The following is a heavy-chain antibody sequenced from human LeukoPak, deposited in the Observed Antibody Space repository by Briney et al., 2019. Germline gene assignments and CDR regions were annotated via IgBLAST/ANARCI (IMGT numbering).Heavy chain of an antibody. Sequence: ASVKVSCKTSGYTFTASYMHWVRPAPGQGLEWMGWINPNSGETNYAPKFQGRVTMTRDTSISTAYMEVTRLTSDDTAIYYCARVLGSRVDPWGQGTLVTVSS. V-gene: IGHV1-2*02. CDR3: ARVLGSRVDP. J-gene: IGHJ5*02. CDR2: INPNSGET. CDR1: GYTFTASY.